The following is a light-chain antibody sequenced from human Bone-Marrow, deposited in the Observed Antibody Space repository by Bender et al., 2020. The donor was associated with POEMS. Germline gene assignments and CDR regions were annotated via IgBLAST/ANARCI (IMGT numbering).Light chain of an antibody. CDR2: DVI. CDR1: SSDIGFYNY. Sequence: QSALAQPASVSGSPGQSISISCTGTSSDIGFYNYVSWYQQHPGKVPRLIIYDVIRRPSGGSNRFSGSKSDNTASLTISGLQAEDGADYYCLSYTSSNTYVFGSGTTVTVL. J-gene: IGLJ1*01. V-gene: IGLV2-14*03. CDR3: LSYTSSNTYV.